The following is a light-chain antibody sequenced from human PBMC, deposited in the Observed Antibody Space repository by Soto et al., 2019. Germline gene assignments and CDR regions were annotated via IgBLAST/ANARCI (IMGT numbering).Light chain of an antibody. V-gene: IGKV3-15*01. J-gene: IGKJ4*01. CDR2: GAS. CDR3: QQYSDWPLT. Sequence: EIVMTQSPATLSVSPGERATLSCRASQSLSSNLAWYQQCPGQAPRLLIYGASTRATGIPARFSGSGSGTEFTLTISRLQSEDFAIYFCQQYSDWPLTFGGGNKVEIK. CDR1: QSLSSN.